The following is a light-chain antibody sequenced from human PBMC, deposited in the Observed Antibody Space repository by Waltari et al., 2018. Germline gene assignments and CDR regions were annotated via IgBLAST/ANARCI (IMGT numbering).Light chain of an antibody. CDR1: RGVSSSS. J-gene: IGKJ2*01. CDR2: GAS. Sequence: EIVLTQSPGTLSLSPGNRATLSCRARRGVSSSSSAWYQHKPGQAPRLLIYGASTRATGIPDRFSGSGSGTDFTLTISRLEPEDFAVYYCQQYDSSLYTFGQGTKLEI. CDR3: QQYDSSLYT. V-gene: IGKV3-20*01.